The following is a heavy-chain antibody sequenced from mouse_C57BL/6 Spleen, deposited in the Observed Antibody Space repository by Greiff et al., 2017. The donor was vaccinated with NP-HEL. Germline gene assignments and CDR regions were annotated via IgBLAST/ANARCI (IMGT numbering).Heavy chain of an antibody. D-gene: IGHD4-1*01. CDR3: ARGDWNYWYFDV. Sequence: EVKLQESGPGLVKPSQSLSLTCSVTGYSITSGYYWNWIRQFPGNKLEWMGYISYDGSNNYNPSLKNRISITRDTSKNQFFLKLNSVTTEDTATYYCARGDWNYWYFDVWGTRTTVTVSS. V-gene: IGHV3-6*01. J-gene: IGHJ1*03. CDR2: ISYDGSN. CDR1: GYSITSGYY.